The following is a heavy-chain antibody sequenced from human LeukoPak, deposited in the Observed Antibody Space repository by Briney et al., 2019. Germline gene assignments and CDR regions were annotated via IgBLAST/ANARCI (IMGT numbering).Heavy chain of an antibody. CDR2: ISYDGSNK. Sequence: PGRSLRLSCAASGFTFSSYAMHWVRQAPGKGLEWVAVISYDGSNKYYADSVKGRFTISRDNSKNTLYLQMNSLRAEDTAVYYCARDHSSSWTDGAFDIWGQGTMVTVSS. V-gene: IGHV3-30-3*01. CDR1: GFTFSSYA. D-gene: IGHD6-13*01. CDR3: ARDHSSSWTDGAFDI. J-gene: IGHJ3*02.